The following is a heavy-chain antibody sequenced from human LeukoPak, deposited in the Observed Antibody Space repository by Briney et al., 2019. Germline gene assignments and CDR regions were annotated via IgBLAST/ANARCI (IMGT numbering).Heavy chain of an antibody. J-gene: IGHJ5*02. V-gene: IGHV1-69*13. CDR1: GGTFSSYA. CDR3: ARELRGYSGYDLGGWFDP. Sequence: APVTVSCTASGGTFSSYAISWVRQAPGQGLEWMGGIIPIFGTANYAQKFQGRVTITADESTSTAYMELSSLRSEDTAVYYCARELRGYSGYDLGGWFDPWGQGTLVTVSS. D-gene: IGHD5-12*01. CDR2: IIPIFGTA.